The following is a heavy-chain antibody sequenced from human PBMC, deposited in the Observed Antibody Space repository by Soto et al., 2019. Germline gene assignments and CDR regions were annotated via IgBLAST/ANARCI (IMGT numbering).Heavy chain of an antibody. CDR3: AKGAVTTSLYYFDY. CDR2: ISSDGSEK. D-gene: IGHD4-17*01. CDR1: GFTFSTYG. V-gene: IGHV3-30*18. J-gene: IGHJ4*02. Sequence: QVQVVESGGGVVQPWRSLRRSCAASGFTFSTYGVHVVRQASGKGLEWVAVISSDGSEKYYAGSVKGRVSISRDNSKSTLDLQMDSRRADDTAVYYCAKGAVTTSLYYFDYWGQGTLVTVFS.